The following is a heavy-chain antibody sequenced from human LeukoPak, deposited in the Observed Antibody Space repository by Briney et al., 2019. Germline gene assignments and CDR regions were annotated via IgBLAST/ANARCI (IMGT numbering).Heavy chain of an antibody. Sequence: ASVKVSCKASGYTFTSYGISWVRQAPGQGLEWMGWISAYNGNTNYAQKLQGRVTMTTDTSTSTAYMELRSLRSDDTAVYYCARGRWVGSGWCQGNNWFDPWGQGTLVTVSS. CDR3: ARGRWVGSGWCQGNNWFDP. J-gene: IGHJ5*02. D-gene: IGHD6-19*01. CDR2: ISAYNGNT. V-gene: IGHV1-18*01. CDR1: GYTFTSYG.